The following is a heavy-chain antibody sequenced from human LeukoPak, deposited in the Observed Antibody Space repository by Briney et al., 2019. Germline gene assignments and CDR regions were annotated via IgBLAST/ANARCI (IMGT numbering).Heavy chain of an antibody. V-gene: IGHV1-8*02. CDR1: GGTFSSYA. Sequence: ASVKVSCKASGGTFSSYAISWVRQATGQGLEWMGWMNPNSGNTGYAQKFQGRVTMTRNTSISTAYMELSSLRSEDTAVYYCARGLLSSGWYGSYYYYGMDVWGQGTTVTVSS. CDR3: ARGLLSSGWYGSYYYYGMDV. J-gene: IGHJ6*02. CDR2: MNPNSGNT. D-gene: IGHD6-19*01.